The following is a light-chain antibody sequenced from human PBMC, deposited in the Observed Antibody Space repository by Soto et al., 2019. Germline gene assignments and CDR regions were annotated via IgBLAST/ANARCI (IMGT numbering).Light chain of an antibody. CDR2: INN. Sequence: QSVLTQPPSASGTPGQSVTISCSGSSSNIGSNSVNWYQQLPGPAPKLVIYINNQRPSGVPDRFSGSKSGTSASLAISGLHSEDEADYYCAAWDASLNGVVFGGGTKLTVL. V-gene: IGLV1-44*01. CDR1: SSNIGSNS. CDR3: AAWDASLNGVV. J-gene: IGLJ2*01.